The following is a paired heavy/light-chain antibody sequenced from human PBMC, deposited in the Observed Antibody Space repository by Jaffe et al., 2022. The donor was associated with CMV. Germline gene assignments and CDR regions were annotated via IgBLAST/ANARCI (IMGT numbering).Light chain of an antibody. V-gene: IGLV2-23*02. CDR2: EVT. Sequence: QSALTQPASVSGSPGQSITISCTGTSSDVGNYNLVSWYQQHPGKAPVLIIYEVTKRPSGISLRFSGSKSGNTASLTISGLQAEDEADYYCCSYAPGNSLYVFGTGTKVTVL. CDR3: CSYAPGNSLYV. CDR1: SSDVGNYNL. J-gene: IGLJ1*01.
Heavy chain of an antibody. CDR3: ARLTPRYVCGSGSYCGDYFDY. CDR2: IYYSGST. J-gene: IGHJ4*02. V-gene: IGHV4-59*01. CDR1: GDSISNYY. Sequence: QVQLQESGPGLVKPSETLSLTCTVSGDSISNYYWNWIRQPPGRGLEWIAKIYYSGSTNFNPSLKSRVTISVDTSKNQFSLNLRSVTAADAAVYYCARLTPRYVCGSGSYCGDYFDYWGQGSLVTVSS. D-gene: IGHD6-19*01.